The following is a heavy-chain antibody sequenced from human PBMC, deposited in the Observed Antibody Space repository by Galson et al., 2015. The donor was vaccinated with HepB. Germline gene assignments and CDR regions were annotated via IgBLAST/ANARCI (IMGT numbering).Heavy chain of an antibody. V-gene: IGHV3-30*18. CDR2: ISYHGSNT. D-gene: IGHD6-19*01. Sequence: SLRLSCAASGFTFSNYGMHWVRQAPGKGLEWVAIISYHGSNTYYADSVKGRFTISRDNSKNTLYLQMNSLRAEDTAVYYCAKDLWLKDVAALLDYWGQGTLVTVSS. CDR3: AKDLWLKDVAALLDY. J-gene: IGHJ4*02. CDR1: GFTFSNYG.